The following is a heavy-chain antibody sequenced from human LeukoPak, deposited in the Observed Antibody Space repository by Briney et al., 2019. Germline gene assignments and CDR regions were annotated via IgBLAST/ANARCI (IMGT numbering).Heavy chain of an antibody. CDR1: GFTFSVYA. CDR2: ISNSGGST. Sequence: GGSLRLSCAASGFTFSVYAMSWVRQAPGKGLEWISEISNSGGSTYYADSVKGRFTISRDNAKNSLNLQMSSLRAEDTAIYYCARLYDILTGAFDYWGQGTLVTVSS. V-gene: IGHV3-23*01. D-gene: IGHD3-9*01. CDR3: ARLYDILTGAFDY. J-gene: IGHJ4*02.